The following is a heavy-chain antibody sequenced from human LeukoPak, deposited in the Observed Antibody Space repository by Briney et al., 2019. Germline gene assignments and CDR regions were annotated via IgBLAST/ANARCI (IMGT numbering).Heavy chain of an antibody. J-gene: IGHJ4*02. CDR2: MSSSSTYV. D-gene: IGHD6-13*01. CDR3: TRTRGPSYGSSWFDY. Sequence: PGGSLRLSCAASGFTFSSYFLSWVRQAPGKGPEWVSTMSSSSTYVYYADSVKGRFTISRDNAKTSLYLQMNSLRAEDTPVYYCTRTRGPSYGSSWFDYWGQGALVTVSS. V-gene: IGHV3-21*01. CDR1: GFTFSSYF.